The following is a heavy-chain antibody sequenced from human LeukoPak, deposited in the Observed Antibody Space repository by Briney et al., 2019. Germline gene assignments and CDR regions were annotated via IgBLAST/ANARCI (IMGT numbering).Heavy chain of an antibody. CDR1: GYSFSTYW. V-gene: IGHV5-51*01. Sequence: GESLKISCKGSGYSFSTYWISWVRQMPGKGLEWMGIIYPGDSDTRYSPPFQGQVTISADKSISTAYLQWSSLKASDTAMYYCAGRDRSGYYYFDYWGQGTLVTVSS. J-gene: IGHJ4*02. CDR2: IYPGDSDT. CDR3: AGRDRSGYYYFDY. D-gene: IGHD3-22*01.